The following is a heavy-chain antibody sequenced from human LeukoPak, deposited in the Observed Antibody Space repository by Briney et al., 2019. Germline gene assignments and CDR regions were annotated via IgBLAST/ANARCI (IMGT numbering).Heavy chain of an antibody. CDR1: GGSFTSYY. J-gene: IGHJ6*02. CDR2: IYYSGST. CDR3: ASTRSNYYYGMDV. Sequence: SETLSLACNVSGGSFTSYYWSWIRQPPGKGLEWIGNIYYSGSTNYNPSLKSRVTISVDTSKNQFSLKLSSVTAADTAVYYCASTRSNYYYGMDVWGQGTTVTVSS. V-gene: IGHV4-59*01.